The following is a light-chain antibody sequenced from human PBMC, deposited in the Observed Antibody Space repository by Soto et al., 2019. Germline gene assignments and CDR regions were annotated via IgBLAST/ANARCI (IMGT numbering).Light chain of an antibody. CDR3: QQSYSTPRT. CDR2: AAS. V-gene: IGKV1-39*01. Sequence: DIQMTQSPSSLSASVGDRVTITCRASQSISTYLNWYQQKVGKAPKLLIYAASSLQRGVPSRFSGSGSGTDFHLTISSMQPEDFGTYYCQQSYSTPRTFGQGTKLEIK. CDR1: QSISTY. J-gene: IGKJ2*02.